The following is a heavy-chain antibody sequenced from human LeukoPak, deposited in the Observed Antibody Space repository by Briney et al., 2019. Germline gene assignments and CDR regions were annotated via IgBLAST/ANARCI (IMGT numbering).Heavy chain of an antibody. Sequence: GGSLRLSCAASGFTFSIYWMTWVRQAPGKGLEWVANIKQDGSEKYYVVSVKGRFTISRHNAKNSLYLQMNSLRAEDTAVYYCARGGRGSDYWGQGTLVTVSS. CDR1: GFTFSIYW. CDR3: ARGGRGSDY. J-gene: IGHJ4*02. V-gene: IGHV3-7*04. D-gene: IGHD2-15*01. CDR2: IKQDGSEK.